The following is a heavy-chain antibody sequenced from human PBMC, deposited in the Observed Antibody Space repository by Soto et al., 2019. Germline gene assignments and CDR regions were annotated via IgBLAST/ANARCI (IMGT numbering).Heavy chain of an antibody. Sequence: PGGSLRLSCSASGFTFSSYAMHWVRQAPGKGLEYVSAISSNGGSTYYADSVKGRFTISRDNSKNTLYLQMSSLRAEDTAVYYCVKDPRGGYDYGYYYYGMDVWGQGTTVTVSS. J-gene: IGHJ6*02. V-gene: IGHV3-64D*08. CDR1: GFTFSSYA. D-gene: IGHD5-12*01. CDR2: ISSNGGST. CDR3: VKDPRGGYDYGYYYYGMDV.